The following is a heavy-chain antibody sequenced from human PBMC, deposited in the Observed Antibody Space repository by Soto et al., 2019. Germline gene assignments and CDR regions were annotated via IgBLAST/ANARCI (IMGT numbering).Heavy chain of an antibody. CDR3: ARVKSITIFGVALDAFDI. D-gene: IGHD3-3*01. J-gene: IGHJ3*02. Sequence: LSLTFTVSCGSISIYYWSWIRQPPVKGLEWIGYIYYSGSTNYNPSLKSRVTISVDTSKNQFSLKLSSVTAADTAVYYCARVKSITIFGVALDAFDIWGQGTMVTVSS. V-gene: IGHV4-59*01. CDR1: CGSISIYY. CDR2: IYYSGST.